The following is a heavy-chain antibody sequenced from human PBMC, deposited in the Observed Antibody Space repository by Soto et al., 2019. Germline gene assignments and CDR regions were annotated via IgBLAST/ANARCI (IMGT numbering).Heavy chain of an antibody. Sequence: EVQLVESGGGLVKPGGSLRLSCAASGFTFSNAWMSWVRQAPGKGLEWVGRIKSKTDGGTTDYAAPVKGRFTISRDDSKNTLYLQMNSLKTEDTAVYYCTTSSSSPLLWFGGERQDYYYYMDVWGKGTTVTVSS. CDR3: TTSSSSPLLWFGGERQDYYYYMDV. CDR2: IKSKTDGGTT. J-gene: IGHJ6*03. CDR1: GFTFSNAW. V-gene: IGHV3-15*01. D-gene: IGHD3-10*01.